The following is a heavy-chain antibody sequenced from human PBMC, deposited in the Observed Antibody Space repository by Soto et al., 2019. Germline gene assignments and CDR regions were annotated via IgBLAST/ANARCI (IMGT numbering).Heavy chain of an antibody. V-gene: IGHV1-8*01. CDR3: ARERSGSYDC. CDR2: MNPNSGNT. J-gene: IGHJ4*02. D-gene: IGHD1-26*01. CDR1: GYTFTSYD. Sequence: QVQLVQSGAEVKKPGASVKVSCKASGYTFTSYDINWVRQATGQGLECMGWMNPNSGNTAYAQKFQGRVTMTRNTSVTTAYMKRSSLRAEDAAGYYGARERSGSYDCWGQGHLVTASS.